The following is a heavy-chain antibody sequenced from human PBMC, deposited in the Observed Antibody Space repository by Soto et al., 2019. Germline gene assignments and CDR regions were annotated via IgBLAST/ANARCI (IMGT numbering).Heavy chain of an antibody. CDR2: ISSSSSYI. CDR1: GFTFSSYS. CDR3: ARGLYDSWSGRLASYGMDV. J-gene: IGHJ6*02. D-gene: IGHD3-3*01. Sequence: PGGSLRLSCAASGFTFSSYSMNWVRQAPGKGLEWVSSISSSSSYIYYADSVKGRFTISRDNAKNSLYLQMNSLRAEDTAVYYCARGLYDSWSGRLASYGMDVWGQGTTVTVSS. V-gene: IGHV3-21*01.